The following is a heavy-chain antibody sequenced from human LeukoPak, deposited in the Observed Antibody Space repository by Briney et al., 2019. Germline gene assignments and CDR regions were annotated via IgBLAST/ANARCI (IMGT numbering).Heavy chain of an antibody. D-gene: IGHD2-15*01. CDR2: INPNSGGT. Sequence: GASVKVSCKASGYTFTGYYMHWVRQAPGQGLEWMGWINPNSGGTNYAQKFQGRVTMTRDTSISTAYMELSRLRSDDTAVYYCARDAYLGGYCSGGSCYSGPYGWFDPWGQGTLVTVSS. V-gene: IGHV1-2*02. CDR3: ARDAYLGGYCSGGSCYSGPYGWFDP. CDR1: GYTFTGYY. J-gene: IGHJ5*02.